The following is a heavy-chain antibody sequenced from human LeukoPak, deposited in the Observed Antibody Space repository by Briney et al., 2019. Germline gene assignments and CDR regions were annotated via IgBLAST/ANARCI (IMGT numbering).Heavy chain of an antibody. CDR3: ARYCSSTSCYSSGWFDP. J-gene: IGHJ5*02. CDR1: GGSLSSYY. Sequence: PSETLSLTCTVSGGSLSSYYWSWIRQPPGKGLEWIGYIYYSGSTNYNPSLKSRVTISVDTSKNQFSLKLSSVTAADTAVYYCARYCSSTSCYSSGWFDPWGQGTLVTVSS. CDR2: IYYSGST. D-gene: IGHD2-2*02. V-gene: IGHV4-59*01.